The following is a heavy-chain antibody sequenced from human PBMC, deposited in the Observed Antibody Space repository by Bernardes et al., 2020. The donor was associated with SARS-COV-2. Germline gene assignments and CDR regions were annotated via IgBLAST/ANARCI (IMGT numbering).Heavy chain of an antibody. CDR2: ISSSSSYM. V-gene: IGHV3-21*01. J-gene: IGHJ6*02. D-gene: IGHD4-17*01. Sequence: GGSLRLSCAASGFTFRDYNMNWVRQAPGKGLEWVSSISSSSSYMYYADSVKGRFTIARDNAKNSLHLQMNSLRAEDTAVYYCAKGGNPLAFGDYPFHYYYGLDVWGQGTTVTVSS. CDR3: AKGGNPLAFGDYPFHYYYGLDV. CDR1: GFTFRDYN.